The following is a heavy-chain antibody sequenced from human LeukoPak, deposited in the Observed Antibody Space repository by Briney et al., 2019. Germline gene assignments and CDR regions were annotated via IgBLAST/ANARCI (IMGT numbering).Heavy chain of an antibody. J-gene: IGHJ4*02. CDR1: GFTFSSYA. CDR3: AKSQDGGRLFHFDY. CDR2: ISGSGGST. D-gene: IGHD1-26*01. Sequence: PGGSLRLSCAASGFTFSSYAMSWVRQAPGKGLEWVSGISGSGGSTYSADSVKGGFTISRDNSKNTLYLQMNSLRAADTAVYFCAKSQDGGRLFHFDYWGQGTLVTVSS. V-gene: IGHV3-23*01.